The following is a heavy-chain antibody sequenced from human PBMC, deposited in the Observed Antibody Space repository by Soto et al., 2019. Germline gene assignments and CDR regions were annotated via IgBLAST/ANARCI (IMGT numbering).Heavy chain of an antibody. Sequence: QVQLVQSGAEVKKPGSSVKVSCKASGGTFSSYAISWVRQDPGQGLEWMGGIIPIFGTANYAQKFQGRVTIVADKSTSTAYVELRRLRCEDTAVYYCAGDDHGSGSPYWGQGTLVTVCS. V-gene: IGHV1-69*06. CDR3: AGDDHGSGSPY. CDR2: IIPIFGTA. J-gene: IGHJ4*02. CDR1: GGTFSSYA. D-gene: IGHD3-10*01.